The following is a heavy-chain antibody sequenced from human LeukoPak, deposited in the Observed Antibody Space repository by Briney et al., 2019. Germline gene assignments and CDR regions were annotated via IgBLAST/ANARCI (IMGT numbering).Heavy chain of an antibody. J-gene: IGHJ4*02. Sequence: GESLKICCKGSGYSFTSYWIGWVRQMPGKGLEWMGIIYPVDSDTRYSPSFQGQVTISADKSISTAYLQWSSLKASDTAMYYCARPSDYYDSSAYNYWGQGTLVTVSS. CDR3: ARPSDYYDSSAYNY. CDR1: GYSFTSYW. CDR2: IYPVDSDT. V-gene: IGHV5-51*01. D-gene: IGHD3-22*01.